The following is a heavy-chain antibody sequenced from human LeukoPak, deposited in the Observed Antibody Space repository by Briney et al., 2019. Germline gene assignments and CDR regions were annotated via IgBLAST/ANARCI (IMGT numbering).Heavy chain of an antibody. CDR3: ARLDYDFWSADRGNWFDP. CDR2: IYPGDSDT. D-gene: IGHD3-3*01. Sequence: GESLKISCKGSGSRFTSYWIGWVRQMPGKGLEWMGIIYPGDSDTRYSPSFQGQVTISADKSISTAYLQWSSLKASDTAMYYCARLDYDFWSADRGNWFDPWGQGALVTVSS. V-gene: IGHV5-51*01. CDR1: GSRFTSYW. J-gene: IGHJ5*02.